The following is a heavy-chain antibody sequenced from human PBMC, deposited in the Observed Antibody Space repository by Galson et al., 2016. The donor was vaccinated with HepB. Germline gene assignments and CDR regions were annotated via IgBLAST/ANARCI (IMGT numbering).Heavy chain of an antibody. V-gene: IGHV3-48*01. CDR3: ARDADYGGNSLPFDY. Sequence: SLRLSCAASGFTFSSYSMNWVRQAPGKGLEWVSYISSSSSTIYYADSVKGRFTISRDNAKNSLYLQMNSLRAVDTAVYYCARDADYGGNSLPFDYWGQGTLVTVSS. CDR2: ISSSSSTI. D-gene: IGHD4-23*01. J-gene: IGHJ4*02. CDR1: GFTFSSYS.